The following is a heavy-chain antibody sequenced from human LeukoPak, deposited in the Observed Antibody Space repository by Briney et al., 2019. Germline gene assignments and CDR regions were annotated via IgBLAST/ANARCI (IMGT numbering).Heavy chain of an antibody. Sequence: GGSLRLSCTASGFPLGSYSINWVRQAPGKGLEWISYISSSSSNIYYLDSVQGRLTVSRDNERNSLFLQIDSPRAEDTAVYYCVRVKGTYFDYWGQGSLVTVSS. D-gene: IGHD1-1*01. CDR2: ISSSSSNI. CDR1: GFPLGSYS. V-gene: IGHV3-48*01. CDR3: VRVKGTYFDY. J-gene: IGHJ4*02.